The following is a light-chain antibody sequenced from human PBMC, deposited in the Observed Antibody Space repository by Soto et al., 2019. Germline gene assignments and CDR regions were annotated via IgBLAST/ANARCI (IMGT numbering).Light chain of an antibody. V-gene: IGKV1-5*01. Sequence: DIQMTQSPSALSASVGDRVTITCRASQSIRSWLAWYQHKPGKAPKLLIHDGSTLQSGVPSRFSGSGSGTDFILTISSLQADDFATYYCQQFNSYPRTVGQGTKVESK. CDR3: QQFNSYPRT. CDR2: DGS. CDR1: QSIRSW. J-gene: IGKJ1*01.